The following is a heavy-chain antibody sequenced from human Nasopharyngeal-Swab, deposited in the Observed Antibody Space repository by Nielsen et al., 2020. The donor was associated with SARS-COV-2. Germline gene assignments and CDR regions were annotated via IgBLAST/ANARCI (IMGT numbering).Heavy chain of an antibody. CDR1: GFTFDDYA. CDR3: AKGGWELLNWFDP. Sequence: GESLKISCAASGFTFDDYAMHWVRQAPGKGLEWVSLITGDGIITYYADSVKGRFPISRDNSKNSLYLQMNSLTTEDAALYYCAKGGWELLNWFDPWGQGTLVTVSS. V-gene: IGHV3-43*02. J-gene: IGHJ5*02. D-gene: IGHD1-26*01. CDR2: ITGDGIIT.